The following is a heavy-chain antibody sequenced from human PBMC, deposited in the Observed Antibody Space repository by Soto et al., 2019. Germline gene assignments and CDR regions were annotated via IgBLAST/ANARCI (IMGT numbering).Heavy chain of an antibody. CDR1: GYIFSNYG. Sequence: ASVKVSCKASGYIFSNYGINWVRQAPGQGLEWMGWSSDYSGNTIYALKFQGRVTMTTDTSKNTLYLQMNSLRAEDTAIYYCAKDSGGLKPYVSGWYYWGQGTLVTVSS. CDR2: SSDYSGNT. CDR3: AKDSGGLKPYVSGWYY. D-gene: IGHD6-19*01. J-gene: IGHJ4*02. V-gene: IGHV1-18*01.